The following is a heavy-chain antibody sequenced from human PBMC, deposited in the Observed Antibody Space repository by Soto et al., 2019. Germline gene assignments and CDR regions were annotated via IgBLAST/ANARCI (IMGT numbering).Heavy chain of an antibody. CDR3: ARAPPYYDFWSGYYIRGVGSHYGMDV. V-gene: IGHV1-8*01. CDR1: GYTFTSYD. D-gene: IGHD3-3*01. CDR2: MNPNSGNT. Sequence: ASVKVSCKASGYTFTSYDINWVRQATGQGLEWMGWMNPNSGNTGYAQKFQGRVTMTRNTSISTAYVELSSLRSEDTAVYYCARAPPYYDFWSGYYIRGVGSHYGMDVWGQGTTVTVSS. J-gene: IGHJ6*02.